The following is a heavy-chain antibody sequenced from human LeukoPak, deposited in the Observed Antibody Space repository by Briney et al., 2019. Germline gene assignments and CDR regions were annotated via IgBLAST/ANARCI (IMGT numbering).Heavy chain of an antibody. V-gene: IGHV3-21*01. J-gene: IGHJ4*02. CDR1: GFTFSSYS. CDR2: ISSSSSYI. CDR3: ARIYSGYDKFDY. Sequence: GGSLRLSCAPSGFTFSSYSMNWVRQAPGKWLEWLSSISSSSSYIYYADSVKGRFTISRDNAKNSLYLQMNSLRAEDTAVYYCARIYSGYDKFDYWGQGTLVTVSS. D-gene: IGHD5-12*01.